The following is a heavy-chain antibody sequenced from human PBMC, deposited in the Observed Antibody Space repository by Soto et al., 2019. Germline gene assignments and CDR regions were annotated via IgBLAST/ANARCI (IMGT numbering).Heavy chain of an antibody. V-gene: IGHV3-74*01. CDR2: IDSDGSST. CDR3: VTITPRRGISGRGAGMDV. CDR1: GFILSNYW. Sequence: EVQLVESGGGLVQPGGSLRLSCAASGFILSNYWMHWVRQAPGKRLAWVSRIDSDGSSTTYADAVAGRFTISRDNAKNTLYLQMNSLRVEDTAVYYCVTITPRRGISGRGAGMDVWGQGTTVTVSS. J-gene: IGHJ6*02. D-gene: IGHD1-20*01.